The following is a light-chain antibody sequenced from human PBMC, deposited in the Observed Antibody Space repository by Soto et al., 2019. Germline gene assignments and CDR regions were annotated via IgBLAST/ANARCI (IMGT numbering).Light chain of an antibody. CDR3: LQSFNTPPT. V-gene: IGKV1-39*01. Sequence: DIQMTQSPSSLSASVGDRVTITCRASQRIGDNLNWYQQKPGTAPNLLIYAASSLHSGVPSRFSGSGSWTYFTLTIRNPQPEDFVSYFCLQSFNTPPTFGGGTKVEIK. CDR2: AAS. J-gene: IGKJ4*01. CDR1: QRIGDN.